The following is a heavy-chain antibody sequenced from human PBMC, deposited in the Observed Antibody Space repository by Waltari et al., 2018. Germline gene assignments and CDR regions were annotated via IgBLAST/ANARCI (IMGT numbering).Heavy chain of an antibody. CDR1: GYTFTGYY. Sequence: QVQLVQSGAEVKKPGASVKVSCKASGYTFTGYYMHWVRQAPGQGLEWMGWINPNSGGTNYAQKLQGRVTMTRDTSISTAYMELSRLRSDDTAVYYCARVNYYGSGRGTIDYWGQGTLVTVSS. V-gene: IGHV1-2*02. CDR3: ARVNYYGSGRGTIDY. J-gene: IGHJ4*02. D-gene: IGHD3-10*01. CDR2: INPNSGGT.